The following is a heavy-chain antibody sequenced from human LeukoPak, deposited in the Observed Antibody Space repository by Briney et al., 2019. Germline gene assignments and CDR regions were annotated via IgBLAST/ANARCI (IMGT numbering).Heavy chain of an antibody. J-gene: IGHJ4*02. CDR1: GFTFSRYW. CDR2: IDRDGSQK. D-gene: IGHD2-21*01. Sequence: GGSLRLSCGASGFTFSRYWMSWVRQAPGKWLEWVANIDRDGSQKHYVDSVKGRFTIYRDNAKNSLFLQMNNLRVEDTAIYYCARDGGYCEGINFPGDYWGQGALVTVSS. V-gene: IGHV3-7*01. CDR3: ARDGGYCEGINFPGDY.